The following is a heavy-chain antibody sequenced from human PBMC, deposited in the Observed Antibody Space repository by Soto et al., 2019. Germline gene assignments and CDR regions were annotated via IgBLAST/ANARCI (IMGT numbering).Heavy chain of an antibody. D-gene: IGHD3-10*01. CDR1: SSD. Sequence: SSDVDGALHNTGQGLEWMGWMNPNSGNTGYAQKFQGRVTMTRNTSISTAYMELSSLRSEDTAVYYCARLGVVRDVAIAYWGQGTLVTVSS. V-gene: IGHV1-8*02. CDR3: ARLGVVRDVAIAY. J-gene: IGHJ4*02. CDR2: MNPNSGNT.